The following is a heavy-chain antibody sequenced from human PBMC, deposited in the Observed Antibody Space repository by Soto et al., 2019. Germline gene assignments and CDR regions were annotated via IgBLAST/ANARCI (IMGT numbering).Heavy chain of an antibody. CDR2: ISYSGST. CDR3: ATDGGLSCGGDCRVDGFDF. CDR1: GGSISSYY. V-gene: IGHV4-59*01. D-gene: IGHD2-21*02. J-gene: IGHJ3*01. Sequence: QVQLQESGPGLVKPSETLSLTCTVSGGSISSYYWNWIRQPPGRGLEWIGYISYSGSTSYNPSLKRRVTISVDTSKNQFSLTLSSVTAADTAVYYWATDGGLSCGGDCRVDGFDFWGQGTMVTVSS.